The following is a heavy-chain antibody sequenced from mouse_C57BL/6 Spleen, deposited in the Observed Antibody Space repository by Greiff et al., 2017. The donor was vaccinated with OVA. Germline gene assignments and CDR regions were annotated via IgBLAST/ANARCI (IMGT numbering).Heavy chain of an antibody. CDR2: IYPRSGNT. CDR1: GYTFTSYG. D-gene: IGHD2-3*01. J-gene: IGHJ3*01. V-gene: IGHV1-81*01. Sequence: VQRVESGAELARPGASVKLSCKASGYTFTSYGISWVKQRTGQGLEWIGEIYPRSGNTYYNEKFKGKATLTADKSSSTAYMELRSLTSEDSAVYFCAVEGYYAWFAYWGQGTLVTVSA. CDR3: AVEGYYAWFAY.